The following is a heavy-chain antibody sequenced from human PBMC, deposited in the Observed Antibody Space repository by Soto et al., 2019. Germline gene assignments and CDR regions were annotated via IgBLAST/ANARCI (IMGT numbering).Heavy chain of an antibody. CDR1: GLPFSAYG. D-gene: IGHD6-19*01. J-gene: IGHJ4*02. CDR3: SPDSSGGEFDS. V-gene: IGHV3-23*01. CDR2: ISGPGDTT. Sequence: PXXSLRLCFAASGLPFSAYGMRWFLQAPGKGLEWISSISGPGDTTDYADSVKGRFTISRDNSKNTLYLQMESLRAEDTATFYCSPDSSGGEFDSWGQGTLVTAPQ.